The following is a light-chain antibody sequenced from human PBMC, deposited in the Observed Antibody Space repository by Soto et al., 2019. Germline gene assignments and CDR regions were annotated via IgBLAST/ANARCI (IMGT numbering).Light chain of an antibody. CDR3: QQFSSYPLT. CDR2: GAS. Sequence: EIVLTQSPGTLSLSPGERASLSCGASQSISSSFLAWYQQKPGQAPRLLIYGASSRATGIPDRFSGTGSETDFTLTISRLEPEDFAAYYCQQFSSYPLTFGGGTKVDI. CDR1: QSISSSF. V-gene: IGKV3-20*01. J-gene: IGKJ4*01.